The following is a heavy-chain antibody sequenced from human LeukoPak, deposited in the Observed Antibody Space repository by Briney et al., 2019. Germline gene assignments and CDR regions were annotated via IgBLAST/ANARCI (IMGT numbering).Heavy chain of an antibody. CDR3: ARDRDSSGWYVGGGRFDY. J-gene: IGHJ4*02. CDR2: IIPILGIA. CDR1: GGTFSSYA. D-gene: IGHD6-19*01. Sequence: ASVKVSCKASGGTFSSYAISWVRQALGQGLEWMGRIIPILGIANYAQKFQGRVTITADKSTSTAYMELSSLRSEDTAVYYCARDRDSSGWYVGGGRFDYWGQGTLVTVSS. V-gene: IGHV1-69*04.